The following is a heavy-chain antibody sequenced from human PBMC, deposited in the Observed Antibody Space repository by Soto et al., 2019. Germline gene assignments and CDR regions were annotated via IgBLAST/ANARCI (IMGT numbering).Heavy chain of an antibody. D-gene: IGHD3-3*01. CDR2: ISSNGGST. CDR3: VKDRYYDFWSGYYFTTYFDY. CDR1: GFTFSSYA. J-gene: IGHJ4*02. Sequence: GGSLRLSCSASGFTFSSYAMHRVRQAPGKGLEYVSAISSNGGSTYYADSVKGRVTISRDNSKNTLYLQMSSLRAEDTAVYYCVKDRYYDFWSGYYFTTYFDYWGQGTLVTVSS. V-gene: IGHV3-64D*06.